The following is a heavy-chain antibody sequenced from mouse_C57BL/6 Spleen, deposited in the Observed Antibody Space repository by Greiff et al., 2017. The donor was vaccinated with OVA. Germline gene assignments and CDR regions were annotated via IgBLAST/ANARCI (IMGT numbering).Heavy chain of an antibody. V-gene: IGHV1-69*01. CDR1: GYTFTSYW. D-gene: IGHD2-4*01. J-gene: IGHJ4*01. CDR3: ASGYYDAGVYAMDY. Sequence: VQLQQPGAELVMPGASVKLSCKASGYTFTSYWMHWVKQRPGQGLEWIGEIDPSDSYTNYNQKFKGKSTLTVDKSSSTAYMQLSSLTSEDSAVYYCASGYYDAGVYAMDYWGQGTSVTVSS. CDR2: IDPSDSYT.